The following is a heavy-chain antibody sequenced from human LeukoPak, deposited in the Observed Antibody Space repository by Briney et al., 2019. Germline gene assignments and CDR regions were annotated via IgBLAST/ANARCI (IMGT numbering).Heavy chain of an antibody. CDR3: VGTKQVVHSDYFDY. CDR1: GGSISSGSYY. V-gene: IGHV4-39*07. Sequence: SETLSLTCTVSGGSISSGSYYWGWIRQPPGKGLEWIGNIYYGGSTYYNPSLKSRVTMSIDTSKNQFSLELSSVTAADTAVYYCVGTKQVVHSDYFDYWGQGTLVTVSS. J-gene: IGHJ4*02. D-gene: IGHD6-6*01. CDR2: IYYGGST.